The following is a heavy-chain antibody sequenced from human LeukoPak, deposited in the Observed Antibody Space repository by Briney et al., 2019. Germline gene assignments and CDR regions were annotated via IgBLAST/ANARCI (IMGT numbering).Heavy chain of an antibody. CDR2: IYYSGKT. D-gene: IGHD2-21*02. CDR3: ASQVVVTGAQYFDY. CDR1: GGSISSSTYY. Sequence: SETLSLTCTVSGGSISSSTYYWGWIRQPPGKGLEWIGSIYYSGKTYYNPSLKSRVTISVDTSQNQFSLKLSSVTAADTAVYYCASQVVVTGAQYFDYWGQGTPVTVSS. J-gene: IGHJ4*02. V-gene: IGHV4-39*01.